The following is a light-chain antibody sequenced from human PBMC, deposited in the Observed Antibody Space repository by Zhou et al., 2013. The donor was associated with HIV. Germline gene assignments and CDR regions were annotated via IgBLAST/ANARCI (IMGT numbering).Light chain of an antibody. CDR2: GNN. Sequence: QSVLTQPPSVSGAPGQRVTISCTGSSSNVGAGYDVHWYQQLPGTAPRVLIYGNNNRPSGVPDRFSGSKSGTSASLAITGLQAEDEADYYCGTWDSSLSGVIFGGGTKLTVL. V-gene: IGLV1-40*01. CDR1: SSNVGAGYD. CDR3: GTWDSSLSGVI. J-gene: IGLJ2*01.